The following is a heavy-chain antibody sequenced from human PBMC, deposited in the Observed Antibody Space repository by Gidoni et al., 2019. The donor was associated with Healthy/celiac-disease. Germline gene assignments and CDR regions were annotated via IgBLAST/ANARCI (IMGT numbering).Heavy chain of an antibody. D-gene: IGHD6-13*01. V-gene: IGHV3-23*01. Sequence: EVQLLESGGGLVQPGGSLRLPCAASGFTFSSYAMSWVRQAPGKGLEWVSAISGSGGSTYYADSVKGRFTISRDNSKNTLYLQMNSLRAEDTAVYYCAKGSSSWMDHFDYWGQGTLVTVSS. J-gene: IGHJ4*02. CDR3: AKGSSSWMDHFDY. CDR1: GFTFSSYA. CDR2: ISGSGGST.